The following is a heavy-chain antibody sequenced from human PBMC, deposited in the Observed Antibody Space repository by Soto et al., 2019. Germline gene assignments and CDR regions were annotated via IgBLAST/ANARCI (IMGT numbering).Heavy chain of an antibody. CDR2: IYYSGST. V-gene: IGHV4-61*08. D-gene: IGHD6-19*01. CDR3: ARIAVAGFDY. Sequence: PSETLSLTCAVSGDSVSGAGYYWSWIRQPPGKGLEWIGYIYYSGSTNYNPSLKSRVTISVDTSKNQFSLKLSSVTAADTAVYYCARIAVAGFDYPGQRTPVTVS. CDR1: GDSVSGAGYY. J-gene: IGHJ4*02.